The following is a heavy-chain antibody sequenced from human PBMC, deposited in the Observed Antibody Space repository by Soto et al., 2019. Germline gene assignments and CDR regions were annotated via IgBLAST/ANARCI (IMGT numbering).Heavy chain of an antibody. CDR2: IIPIFGTA. CDR3: AREGYCSGGSCYYYGMDV. V-gene: IGHV1-69*01. CDR1: GGTFSSYA. Sequence: QVQLVQSGAEVKKPGSSVKVSCKASGGTFSSYAISWVRQAPGQGLEWMGGIIPIFGTANYAQEFQGRVTITADESTSTAYMELSSLRSEDTAVYYCAREGYCSGGSCYYYGMDVWGQGTTVTVSS. D-gene: IGHD2-15*01. J-gene: IGHJ6*02.